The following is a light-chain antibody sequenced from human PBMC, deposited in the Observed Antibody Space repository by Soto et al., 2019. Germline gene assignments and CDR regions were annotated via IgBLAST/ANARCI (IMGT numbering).Light chain of an antibody. CDR2: GAS. V-gene: IGKV3-20*01. Sequence: EIFLTQSPVTLSLSPLERATLSCRASQSVSNNYLAWYQQKPGQAPRLLIYGASNRATGIPDRFSGSGSGTDFTLTISRLEPEDFAVYYCQQYGSSGKFGKGNXVDIK. CDR3: QQYGSSGK. CDR1: QSVSNNY. J-gene: IGKJ1*01.